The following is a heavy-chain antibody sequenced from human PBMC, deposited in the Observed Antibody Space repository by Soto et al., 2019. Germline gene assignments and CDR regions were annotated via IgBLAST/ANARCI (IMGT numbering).Heavy chain of an antibody. CDR3: ARDFADSSAWALNWCDP. CDR2: INSDGSST. J-gene: IGHJ5*02. D-gene: IGHD6-19*01. Sequence: GGSLRLSCAASGVTFSSYWMHWVRQAPGKGLVWVSRINSDGSSTSYADSVKGRFTISRDNAKNTLYLQMNSLRAEDTAVYYCARDFADSSAWALNWCDPWGRGTLVTVSS. CDR1: GVTFSSYW. V-gene: IGHV3-74*01.